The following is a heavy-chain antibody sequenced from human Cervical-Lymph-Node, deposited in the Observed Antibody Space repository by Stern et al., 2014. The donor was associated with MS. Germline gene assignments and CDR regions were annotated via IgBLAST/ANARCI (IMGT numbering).Heavy chain of an antibody. V-gene: IGHV3-73*01. CDR1: GFTFSGAV. D-gene: IGHD2-2*01. J-gene: IGHJ5*02. Sequence: QLVESGGGLVQPGGSLKLSCAASGFTFSGAVLHWVRQASGTGLEWIGRIRSKAKSHATTYAASVEGRFPISRDDSKNTAYLQMNSLKTDDTAVYYCTRTARGCSTTSCLDPWGQGTLVIVS. CDR2: IRSKAKSHAT. CDR3: TRTARGCSTTSCLDP.